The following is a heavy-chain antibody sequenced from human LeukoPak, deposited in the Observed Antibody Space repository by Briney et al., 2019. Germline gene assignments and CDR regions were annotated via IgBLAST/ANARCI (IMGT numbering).Heavy chain of an antibody. D-gene: IGHD3-3*01. CDR3: ARADYDFWSGYLWFDP. CDR2: IYHSVST. Sequence: PSETLSLTCAVSGYTIDSGYYWGWIRQPPGKGLEWIGSIYHSVSTYYNPSLKSRVTIAVDTSKTHFSLRLSSVTAADTAVYYCARADYDFWSGYLWFDPWGQGTLVTVSS. J-gene: IGHJ5*02. V-gene: IGHV4-38-2*01. CDR1: GYTIDSGYY.